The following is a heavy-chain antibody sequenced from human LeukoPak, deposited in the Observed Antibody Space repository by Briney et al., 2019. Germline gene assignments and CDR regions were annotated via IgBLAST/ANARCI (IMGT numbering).Heavy chain of an antibody. CDR1: GGSFSGYY. D-gene: IGHD6-6*01. J-gene: IGHJ4*02. V-gene: IGHV4-34*01. CDR2: INHSGST. CDR3: ARGNEGYSSSSGEYFDY. Sequence: SETLSLTCAVYGGSFSGYYWSWIRQPPGKGLEWIGEINHSGSTNYNPSLKSRVTISVDTSKNQFSLRLSSVTAADTAVYYCARGNEGYSSSSGEYFDYWGQGTLVTVSS.